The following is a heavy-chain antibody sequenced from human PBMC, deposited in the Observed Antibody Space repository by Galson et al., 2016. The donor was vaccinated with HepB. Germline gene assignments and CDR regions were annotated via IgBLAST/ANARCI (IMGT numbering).Heavy chain of an antibody. CDR2: IKQDGTE. V-gene: IGHV3-7*04. D-gene: IGHD4-17*01. Sequence: SLRLSCATSGFTFSSNWMSWVRQAPGKGLEWVANIKQDGTENYVDSVKSRFTISRDNAKNSLYLQMNSLRAEDTAAYYCARGPDYGDWVDFLDCWGQGTLVTVSS. J-gene: IGHJ4*02. CDR3: ARGPDYGDWVDFLDC. CDR1: GFTFSSNW.